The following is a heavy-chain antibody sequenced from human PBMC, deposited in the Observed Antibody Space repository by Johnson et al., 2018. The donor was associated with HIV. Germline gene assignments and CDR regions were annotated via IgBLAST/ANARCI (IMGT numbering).Heavy chain of an antibody. D-gene: IGHD3-16*01. V-gene: IGHV3-30*18. Sequence: QVQLVESGGGLVKPGGSLRLSCAASGFTFSGYGMHWVRQAPGKGLEWVAVISYDGSNKYYADSMKGRLTISRDNSKNTLYLQMNSLRAEDTAVYYCAKRLTYANSLDAFDIWGQGTMVTVSS. CDR1: GFTFSGYG. CDR2: ISYDGSNK. CDR3: AKRLTYANSLDAFDI. J-gene: IGHJ3*02.